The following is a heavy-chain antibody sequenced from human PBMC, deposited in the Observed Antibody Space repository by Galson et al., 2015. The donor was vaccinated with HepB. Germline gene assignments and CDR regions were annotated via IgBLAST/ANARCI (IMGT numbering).Heavy chain of an antibody. CDR3: AKDSLLDYYGSGTLWAFDI. CDR1: GFTFSDYC. V-gene: IGHV3-11*05. CDR2: ISSSSSYT. Sequence: SLRLSCAASGFTFSDYCMSWIRQAPGKGLEWVSYISSSSSYTYYADSVKGRFTISRDNSRNTLFLQMNSLRAEDTAVYYCAKDSLLDYYGSGTLWAFDIWGQGTMVTVSS. D-gene: IGHD3-10*01. J-gene: IGHJ3*02.